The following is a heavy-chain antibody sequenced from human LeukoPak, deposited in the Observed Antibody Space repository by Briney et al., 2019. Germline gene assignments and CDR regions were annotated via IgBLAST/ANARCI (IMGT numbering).Heavy chain of an antibody. Sequence: ASVKVSCKASGYTFTGYYMHWVRQAPGQGLEWMGWINPNSGCTNYAQKFQGRVTMTRDTSISTAYMELSRLRSDDTAVYYCATGWGWFHDAFDIWGQGTMVTVSS. CDR3: ATGWGWFHDAFDI. D-gene: IGHD6-19*01. V-gene: IGHV1-2*02. CDR2: INPNSGCT. J-gene: IGHJ3*02. CDR1: GYTFTGYY.